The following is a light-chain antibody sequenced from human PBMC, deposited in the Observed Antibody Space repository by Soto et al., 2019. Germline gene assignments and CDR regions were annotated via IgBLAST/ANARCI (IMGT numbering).Light chain of an antibody. V-gene: IGKV4-1*01. J-gene: IGKJ1*01. CDR2: WAS. Sequence: DIVMTQSPDSLAVSLGERAPINCKSSQSVLYSSNNKNYLAWYQQKPGQPPKLLIYWASTRESGVPDRFSGSGSGTDFTLTISSLQAEDVAVYYCQQYYSTRTFGQGTKVDIK. CDR3: QQYYSTRT. CDR1: QSVLYSSNNKNY.